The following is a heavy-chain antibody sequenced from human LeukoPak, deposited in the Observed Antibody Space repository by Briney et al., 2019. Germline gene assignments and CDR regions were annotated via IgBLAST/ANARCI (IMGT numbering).Heavy chain of an antibody. CDR1: GFTFSSYA. D-gene: IGHD3-10*01. V-gene: IGHV3-23*01. J-gene: IGHJ4*02. Sequence: PGGSLRLSCAASGFTFSSYAMSWVRQAPGKGLEWVSAISGSGGSTYYADSVKGRFTISRDNSKYTLYLQMNSLRADDTAIYYCTQHSGASGGYRFFYWGQGTLVTVSS. CDR3: TQHSGASGGYRFFY. CDR2: ISGSGGST.